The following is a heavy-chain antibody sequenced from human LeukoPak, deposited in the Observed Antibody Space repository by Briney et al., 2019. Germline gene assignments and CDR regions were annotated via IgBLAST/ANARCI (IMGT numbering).Heavy chain of an antibody. V-gene: IGHV3-23*01. CDR1: VFTFSSYA. Sequence: GGSLRLSCAASVFTFSSYAMSWVRQAPGKGLEWVSGISGSGGSTYYADSVKGRSIISRDNPKNTLYLQMNSLRAEDTAVYHCAKLAFGEFIDCWGQGTLVTVSS. CDR3: AKLAFGEFIDC. D-gene: IGHD3-10*01. CDR2: ISGSGGST. J-gene: IGHJ4*02.